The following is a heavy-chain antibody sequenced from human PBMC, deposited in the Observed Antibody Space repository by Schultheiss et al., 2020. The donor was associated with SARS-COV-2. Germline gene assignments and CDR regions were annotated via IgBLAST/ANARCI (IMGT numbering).Heavy chain of an antibody. CDR3: ARERRNYDFAPDY. D-gene: IGHD3-3*01. V-gene: IGHV1-18*04. Sequence: ASVKVSCKASGYTFTSYYMHWVRQAPGQGLEWMGRIIPILGIANYAQKLQGRVTMTTDTSTSTAYMELRSLRSDDTAVYYCARERRNYDFAPDYWGQGTLVTVSS. CDR2: IIPILGIA. CDR1: GYTFTSYY. J-gene: IGHJ4*02.